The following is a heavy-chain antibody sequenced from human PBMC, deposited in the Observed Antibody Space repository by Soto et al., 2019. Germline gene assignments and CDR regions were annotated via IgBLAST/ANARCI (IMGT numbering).Heavy chain of an antibody. D-gene: IGHD5-18*01. CDR1: GFTFSSYS. CDR2: ISSSSSYI. CDR3: ARGYSYGKKGFDY. V-gene: IGHV3-21*01. Sequence: VGSLRLSCAASGFTFSSYSMNWVRQAPGKGLEWVSSISSSSSYIYYADSVKGRFTISRDNAKNSLYLQMNSLRAEDTAVYYCARGYSYGKKGFDYWGQGTLVTVSS. J-gene: IGHJ4*02.